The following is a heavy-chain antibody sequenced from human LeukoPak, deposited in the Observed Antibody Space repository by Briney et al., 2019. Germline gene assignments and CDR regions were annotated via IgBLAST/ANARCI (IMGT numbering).Heavy chain of an antibody. CDR3: AREAEYQLLYGAYYYYYMDV. D-gene: IGHD2-2*02. J-gene: IGHJ6*03. CDR2: IYTSGST. CDR1: GGSISSYY. Sequence: SETLSLTCTVSGGSISSYYWSWIRQPAGKGLEWIGRIYTSGSTNYNPSLKSRVTMSVDTSKNQFSLKLSSVTAADTAVYYCAREAEYQLLYGAYYYYYMDVWGKGTTVTVSS. V-gene: IGHV4-4*07.